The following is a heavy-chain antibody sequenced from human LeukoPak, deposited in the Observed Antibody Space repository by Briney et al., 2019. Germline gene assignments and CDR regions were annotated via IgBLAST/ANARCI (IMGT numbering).Heavy chain of an antibody. Sequence: PGRSLRLSCAASGFTFSSYSMNWVRQAPGKGLEWVSSISSSSSYIYYADSVKGRFTISRDNAKNSLYLQMNSLRAEDTAVYYCARDREEAWYSYGYYYYYYMDVWGKGTTITVSS. V-gene: IGHV3-21*01. J-gene: IGHJ6*03. D-gene: IGHD5-18*01. CDR3: ARDREEAWYSYGYYYYYYMDV. CDR1: GFTFSSYS. CDR2: ISSSSSYI.